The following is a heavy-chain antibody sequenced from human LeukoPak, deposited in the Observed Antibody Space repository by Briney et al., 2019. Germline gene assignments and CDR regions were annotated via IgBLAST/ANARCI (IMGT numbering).Heavy chain of an antibody. CDR2: IYYSGTA. CDR1: GGSISRRSYY. J-gene: IGHJ5*02. CDR3: ARGLWFGEPPFDP. Sequence: SETLSLTCTVSGGSISRRSYYWGWIRQPPGKELEWIGSIYYSGTADCNKSLKSRVTISVDTSKNQFSLKLSSVTAADTAVYYCARGLWFGEPPFDPWGQGTLVTVSS. V-gene: IGHV4-39*07. D-gene: IGHD3-10*01.